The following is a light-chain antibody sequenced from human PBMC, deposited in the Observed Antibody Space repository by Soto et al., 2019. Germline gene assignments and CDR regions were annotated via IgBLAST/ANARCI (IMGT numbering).Light chain of an antibody. Sequence: EIVLTQSPDTLSLSPGERATLSCRASHTISSSDLAWYQQKPGQAPRLLIYAASTRATGIPPRFSGSGSGTEFTLTISSLQSEDFAVYYCQQYSNWPPSTFGQGTRLE. CDR3: QQYSNWPPST. CDR1: HTISSSD. J-gene: IGKJ5*01. V-gene: IGKV3-15*01. CDR2: AAS.